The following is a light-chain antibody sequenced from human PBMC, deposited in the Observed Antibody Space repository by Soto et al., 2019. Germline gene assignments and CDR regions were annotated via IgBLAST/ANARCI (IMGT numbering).Light chain of an antibody. CDR1: HRLSSY. CDR3: QQYGTSPTWT. V-gene: IGKV3-15*01. J-gene: IGKJ1*01. CDR2: ATA. Sequence: VMTQSPATLSVSPGERSTLSCTASHRLSSYFAWYHQKPCQAPRLLIYATATRATGIAARFSGSGSRTDFTLPISRLDPAEFAVYYCQQYGTSPTWTFGQGTKVDIK.